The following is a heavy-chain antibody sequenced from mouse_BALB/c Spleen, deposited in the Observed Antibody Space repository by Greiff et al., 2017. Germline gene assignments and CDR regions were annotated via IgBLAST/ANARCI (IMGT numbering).Heavy chain of an antibody. CDR2: INPYNGAT. CDR3: ARNQGKGYAMDY. J-gene: IGHJ4*01. Sequence: VQLQQSGPELVKPGASVKISCKASGYSFTGYYMHWVKQSHVKSLEWIGRINPYNGATSYNQNFKDKASLTVDKSSSTAYMELHSLTSEDSAVYYCARNQGKGYAMDYWGQGTSVTVSS. V-gene: IGHV1-31*01. CDR1: GYSFTGYY. D-gene: IGHD2-1*01.